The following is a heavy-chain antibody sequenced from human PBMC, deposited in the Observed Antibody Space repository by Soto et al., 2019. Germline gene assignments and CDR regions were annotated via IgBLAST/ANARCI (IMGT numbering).Heavy chain of an antibody. CDR3: AKDGNLAAAYDRFDY. Sequence: GGSLRLSCAASGFTFSSYGMHWVRQAPGKGLEWVAVISYDGSNKYYADSVKGRFTISRDNSKNTLYLQMNSLRAEDMAVYYCAKDGNLAAAYDRFDYWGQGTLVTVSS. CDR1: GFTFSSYG. CDR2: ISYDGSNK. V-gene: IGHV3-30*18. J-gene: IGHJ4*02. D-gene: IGHD6-13*01.